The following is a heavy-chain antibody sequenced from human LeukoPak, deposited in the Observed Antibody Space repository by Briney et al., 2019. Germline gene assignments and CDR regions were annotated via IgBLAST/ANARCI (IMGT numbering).Heavy chain of an antibody. J-gene: IGHJ4*02. CDR1: GFIFSRSS. CDR2: INPDGSMK. V-gene: IGHV3-7*01. Sequence: GGSLRLSCAGSGFIFSRSSMTWVRQSPGKGLEWVATINPDGSMKWYLDSVNGRFTISRDNSDNAVFLQMNSLRVEDMAVYYCAKLLGDVTTLDYWGQGILVTVSS. CDR3: AKLLGDVTTLDY. D-gene: IGHD3-16*01.